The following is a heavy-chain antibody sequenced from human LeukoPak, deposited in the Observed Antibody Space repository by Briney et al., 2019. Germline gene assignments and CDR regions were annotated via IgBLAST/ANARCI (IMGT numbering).Heavy chain of an antibody. CDR1: GYTFTGYY. CDR3: ARGLRGSPAFDY. Sequence: ASVKVSCKASGYTFTGYYMHWVRQAPGQGLEWMGWINPNSGGTNYAQKFQGRVTMTRNTSINTAYMELSRLRSDDTAVYYCARGLRGSPAFDYWGQGTLVTVSS. J-gene: IGHJ4*02. D-gene: IGHD2-2*01. CDR2: INPNSGGT. V-gene: IGHV1-2*02.